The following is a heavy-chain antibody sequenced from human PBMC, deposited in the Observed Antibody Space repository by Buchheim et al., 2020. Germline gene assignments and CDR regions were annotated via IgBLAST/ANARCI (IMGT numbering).Heavy chain of an antibody. CDR2: ISCSGGST. D-gene: IGHD6-19*01. Sequence: EVQLLESGGGLVQPGGSLRLSCAASGFTFSSYAMSWVRQAPGKGLEWVSAISCSGGSTYYADSVKGQFTISRDNSKNTLYLQMNSRRAEDTAVYYWAKALTRSSGWPYFDYWGQGTL. CDR3: AKALTRSSGWPYFDY. V-gene: IGHV3-23*01. J-gene: IGHJ4*02. CDR1: GFTFSSYA.